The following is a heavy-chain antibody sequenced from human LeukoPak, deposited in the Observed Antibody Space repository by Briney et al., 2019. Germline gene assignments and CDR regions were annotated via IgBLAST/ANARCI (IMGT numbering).Heavy chain of an antibody. J-gene: IGHJ4*02. Sequence: GGSLRLSCAASGFTFDDYAIHWVRQAPGKGLEWVSGISWNSGSIGYADSVKGRFTISRDNAKNSLYLQMNSLRAEDTALYYCASGKLVATNHFDYWGQGTLVTVSS. CDR2: ISWNSGSI. CDR3: ASGKLVATNHFDY. D-gene: IGHD5-12*01. V-gene: IGHV3-9*01. CDR1: GFTFDDYA.